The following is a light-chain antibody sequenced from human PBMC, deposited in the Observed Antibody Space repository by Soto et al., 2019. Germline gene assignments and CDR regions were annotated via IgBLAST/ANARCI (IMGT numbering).Light chain of an antibody. CDR3: SSFTSRDTLL. Sequence: QSVLTQPASVSGSPGQSITISCTGTSSDIGAFDFVSWYQQHPAKAPRLIISEVTNRPSGVSYRFSGSKSGNTASLTISGLQAEDEADYFCSSFTSRDTLLFGGGTKVTVL. CDR1: SSDIGAFDF. V-gene: IGLV2-14*01. J-gene: IGLJ3*02. CDR2: EVT.